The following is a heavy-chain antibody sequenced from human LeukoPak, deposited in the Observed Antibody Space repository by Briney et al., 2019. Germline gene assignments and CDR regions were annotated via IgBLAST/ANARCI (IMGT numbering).Heavy chain of an antibody. CDR1: GFTFDDYA. Sequence: PGRSLRLSCAASGFTFDDYAMHWVRQAPGKGLEWVSGISWNSGSIGYADSVKGRFTISRDNAKNSLYLQMTSLRTEDMALYYCAKDISAGDDAFDIWGQGTMVTVSS. CDR3: AKDISAGDDAFDI. V-gene: IGHV3-9*03. CDR2: ISWNSGSI. D-gene: IGHD2-15*01. J-gene: IGHJ3*02.